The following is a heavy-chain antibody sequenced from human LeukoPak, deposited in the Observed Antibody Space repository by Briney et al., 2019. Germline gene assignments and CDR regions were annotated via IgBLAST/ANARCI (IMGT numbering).Heavy chain of an antibody. CDR2: ISSSGSTI. CDR1: GFTFSDHY. J-gene: IGHJ4*02. CDR3: ARLLMDDYGDSDFYFDY. Sequence: GGSLRLSCAASGFTFSDHYMSWIRQAPGKGLEWVSYISSSGSTIYYADSVKGRFTISRDNAKNSLYLQMNSLRAEDTAVYYCARLLMDDYGDSDFYFDYWGQGTLVTVSS. D-gene: IGHD4-17*01. V-gene: IGHV3-11*04.